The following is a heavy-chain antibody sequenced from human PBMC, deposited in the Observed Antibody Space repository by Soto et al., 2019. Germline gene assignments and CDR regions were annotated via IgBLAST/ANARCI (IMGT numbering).Heavy chain of an antibody. CDR3: AKDHYWEYFQH. Sequence: PGGSLRLSCAASGFTFSSYGMHWVRQAPGKGLEWVAVISYDGSNKYYADSVKGRFTISRDNSKNTLYLQMNSLRAEDTAVYYCAKDHYWEYFQHWGQGTLVTVSS. CDR2: ISYDGSNK. V-gene: IGHV3-30*18. J-gene: IGHJ1*01. CDR1: GFTFSSYG. D-gene: IGHD2-15*01.